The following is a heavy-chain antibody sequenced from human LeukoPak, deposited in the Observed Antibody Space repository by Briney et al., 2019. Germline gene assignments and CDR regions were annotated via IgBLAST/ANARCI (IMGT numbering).Heavy chain of an antibody. CDR1: GFTFSSYA. CDR2: ISYDGGNK. D-gene: IGHD3-3*01. Sequence: GGSLRLSCAASGFTFSSYAMHWVRQAPGKGLEWVAVISYDGGNKYYADSVRGRFTISRDNSKNTLYLQMNNLRPEDTAVFYCAREGGYYVSRGFSWLDYWGQGTLVTVSS. V-gene: IGHV3-30-3*01. CDR3: AREGGYYVSRGFSWLDY. J-gene: IGHJ4*02.